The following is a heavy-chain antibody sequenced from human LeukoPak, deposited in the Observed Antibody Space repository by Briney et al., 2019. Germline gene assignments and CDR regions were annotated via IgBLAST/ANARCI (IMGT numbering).Heavy chain of an antibody. CDR2: INPSSGNA. CDR1: GYTFTNYF. D-gene: IGHD3-10*01. CDR3: ATAVYGSGSSKSYYYYGMDV. Sequence: ASVKVSCKASGYTFTNYFLHWVRQAPGQGLEWMGIINPSSGNAYYAQKFQGRVTMTEDTSTDTAYMELSSLRSEDTAVYYCATAVYGSGSSKSYYYYGMDVWGQGTTVTVSS. J-gene: IGHJ6*02. V-gene: IGHV1-46*01.